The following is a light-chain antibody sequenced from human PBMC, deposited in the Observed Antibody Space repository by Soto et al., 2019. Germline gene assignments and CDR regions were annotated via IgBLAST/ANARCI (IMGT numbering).Light chain of an antibody. J-gene: IGKJ5*01. V-gene: IGKV3-15*01. Sequence: EIETAQNQPTRSASAGERATLSCRASQSVSYNLAWYQHKPGQAPRLLIYGASTRATGIPARFSGSGSGTEFTLTISSLQSEDFAVYYCQQYNNWPPITFGQGTRLEIK. CDR2: GAS. CDR1: QSVSYN. CDR3: QQYNNWPPIT.